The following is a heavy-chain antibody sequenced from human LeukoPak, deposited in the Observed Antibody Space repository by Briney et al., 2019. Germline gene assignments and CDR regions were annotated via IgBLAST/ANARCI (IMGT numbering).Heavy chain of an antibody. J-gene: IGHJ4*02. CDR2: MNPNSGNT. CDR1: GYTFTSYD. D-gene: IGHD4-17*01. V-gene: IGHV1-8*03. CDR3: ARQYGERTTDFDY. Sequence: ASVKVSCKASGYTFTSYDINWVRQATGQGLEWMGWMNPNSGNTGYAQKFQGRVTITRNTSISTAYMELSSLRSEDTAVYYCARQYGERTTDFDYWGQGTLVTVSS.